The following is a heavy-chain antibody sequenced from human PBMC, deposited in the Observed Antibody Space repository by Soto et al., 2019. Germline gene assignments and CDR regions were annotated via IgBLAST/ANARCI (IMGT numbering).Heavy chain of an antibody. V-gene: IGHV1-46*01. J-gene: IGHJ3*02. CDR3: ARDIPYCGGVCHDAFDI. CDR2: INPSGGST. CDR1: GDTFTSYY. D-gene: IGHD2-21*02. Sequence: ASVKVSCKACGDTFTSYYMHWVRQAPGQGLEWMGIINPSGGSTSYAQKFQGRVTMTRDTSTSTVYMELSSLRSEDTAVYYCARDIPYCGGVCHDAFDIWGQGTMVTVSS.